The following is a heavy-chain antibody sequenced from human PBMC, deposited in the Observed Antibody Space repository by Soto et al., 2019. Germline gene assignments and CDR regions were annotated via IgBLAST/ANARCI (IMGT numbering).Heavy chain of an antibody. J-gene: IGHJ6*02. CDR2: IKEDGSEK. CDR1: GFYFGSNW. CDR3: ARERRGESVDYSREV. V-gene: IGHV3-7*01. Sequence: EVQLVESGGDLVQPGGSLRLSCAASGFYFGSNWMTWVRQAPGRGLEWVATIKEDGSEKHSVDALKGRFTIARDNATNSLDLHMDCQTGEATAVDNCARERRGESVDYSREVGGQRTTVTVS. D-gene: IGHD3-10*01.